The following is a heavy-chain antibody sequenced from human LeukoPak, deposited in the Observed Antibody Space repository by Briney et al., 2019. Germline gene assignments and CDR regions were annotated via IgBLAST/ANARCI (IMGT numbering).Heavy chain of an antibody. Sequence: ASVKVSCKASGGTFSSYAISWVRQAPGQGFEWMGGIIPIFGTANYAQKFQGRVTITADESTSTAYMELSSLRSEDTAVYYCARDNSMVRGVPDTFDYWGQGTLVTVSS. V-gene: IGHV1-69*13. J-gene: IGHJ4*02. CDR2: IIPIFGTA. CDR1: GGTFSSYA. CDR3: ARDNSMVRGVPDTFDY. D-gene: IGHD3-10*01.